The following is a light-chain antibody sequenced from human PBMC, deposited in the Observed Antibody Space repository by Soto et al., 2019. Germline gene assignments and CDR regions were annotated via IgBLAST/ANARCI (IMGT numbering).Light chain of an antibody. V-gene: IGLV2-14*01. CDR3: SSYTSSSTL. Sequence: QSALTQPASVSGSPGQSITISCIATSSDVGGYNYVSWYQQHPGKAPKLMIYDVSNRPSGVSNRFSGSKSGNTASLTISGLQAEDEADYYCSSYTSSSTLIGGGTKLTVL. J-gene: IGLJ2*01. CDR2: DVS. CDR1: SSDVGGYNY.